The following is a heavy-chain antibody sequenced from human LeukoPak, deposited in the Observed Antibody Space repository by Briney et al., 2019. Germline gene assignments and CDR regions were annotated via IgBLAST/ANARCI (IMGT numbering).Heavy chain of an antibody. CDR1: GGSISSYY. Sequence: SETLSLTCTVSGGSISSYYWSWIRQPPGKGLEWIGYIYYSGSTNYNPSLKSRVTISVDTSKNQFSLKLSSVTAADTAVYYCARSRRGGYYFDYRGQGTLVTVSS. CDR3: ARSRRGGYYFDY. V-gene: IGHV4-59*08. CDR2: IYYSGST. J-gene: IGHJ4*02. D-gene: IGHD3-16*01.